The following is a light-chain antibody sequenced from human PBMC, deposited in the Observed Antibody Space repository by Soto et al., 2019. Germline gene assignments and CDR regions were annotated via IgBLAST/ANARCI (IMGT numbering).Light chain of an antibody. CDR3: AAWDASLDGYV. V-gene: IGLV1-44*01. CDR1: SSNLGDNA. J-gene: IGLJ1*01. Sequence: QSALTQPPSASGTPGQRVTLSCSTSSSNLGDNAVNWYQHVPGTAPKLLIYSYDQRPSGVPDRFSGSKSGTSASLAISGLQSEDEADYYCAAWDASLDGYVFGTGTKVTVL. CDR2: SYD.